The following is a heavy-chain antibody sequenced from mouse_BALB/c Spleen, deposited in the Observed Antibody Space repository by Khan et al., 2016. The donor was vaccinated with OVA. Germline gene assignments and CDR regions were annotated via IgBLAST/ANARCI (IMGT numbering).Heavy chain of an antibody. D-gene: IGHD2-10*01. Sequence: QVQLKQSGPGLVAPSQSLSITCTISGFSLTSYGVHWLSQPPGKGLEWLVVIWSDGSTAYNSALKSRLSISKDNSKSQVFLKMNSLQTDDTARYYCARQPYYHYYVMDYWGQGTSVTVSS. V-gene: IGHV2-6-1*01. CDR1: GFSLTSYG. CDR2: IWSDGST. CDR3: ARQPYYHYYVMDY. J-gene: IGHJ4*01.